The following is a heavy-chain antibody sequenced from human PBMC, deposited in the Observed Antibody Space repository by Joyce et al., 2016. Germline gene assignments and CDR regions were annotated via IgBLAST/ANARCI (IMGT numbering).Heavy chain of an antibody. V-gene: IGHV5-10-1*03. J-gene: IGHJ5*02. CDR3: ARHVTDWFDP. CDR2: IEPRDSYS. CDR1: GYSFTSHW. Sequence: EVQLVQSGAEVKKPGESLRISCKGSGYSFTSHWISWVRQMPGKGLEWRGRIEPRDSYSDYSPSFEGHVTISVDKTVSAADLQWSSLRASDTAIYYCARHVTDWFDPWGQGTLVTVSS. D-gene: IGHD3-10*02.